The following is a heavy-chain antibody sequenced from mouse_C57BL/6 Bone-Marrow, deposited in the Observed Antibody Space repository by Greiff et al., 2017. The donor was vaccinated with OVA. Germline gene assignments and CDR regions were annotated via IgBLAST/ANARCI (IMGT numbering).Heavy chain of an antibody. Sequence: EVKLMESGGGLVKPGGSLKLSCAASGFTFSSYAMSWVRQTPEKRLEWVATISDGGSYTYYPDNVKGRFTISRDNAKNNLYLQMSHLKSEHTAMYYCERAVIFITTVVSDWYFDVWGTGTTVTVSS. D-gene: IGHD1-1*01. CDR3: ERAVIFITTVVSDWYFDV. V-gene: IGHV5-4*03. CDR2: ISDGGSYT. CDR1: GFTFSSYA. J-gene: IGHJ1*03.